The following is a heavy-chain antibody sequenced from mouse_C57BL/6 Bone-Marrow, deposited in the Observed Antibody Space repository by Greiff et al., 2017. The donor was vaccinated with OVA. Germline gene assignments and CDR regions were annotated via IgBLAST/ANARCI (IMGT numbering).Heavy chain of an antibody. CDR3: FITTVQGYFDV. Sequence: DVQLQESGGGLVQPGGSMKLSCVASGFTFSNYWMNWVRQSPEKGLEWVAQIRLKSDNYATHYAESVKGRFTISRDDSKSSVYLQMNNLRAEDTGIYYCFITTVQGYFDVWGTGTTVTVSS. CDR2: IRLKSDNYAT. J-gene: IGHJ1*03. V-gene: IGHV6-3*01. CDR1: GFTFSNYW. D-gene: IGHD1-1*01.